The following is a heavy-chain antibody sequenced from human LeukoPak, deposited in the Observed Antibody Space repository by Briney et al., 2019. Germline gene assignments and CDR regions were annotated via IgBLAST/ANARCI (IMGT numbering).Heavy chain of an antibody. D-gene: IGHD6-19*01. V-gene: IGHV3-33*01. J-gene: IGHJ3*02. CDR3: ARDEAGKDAFDI. CDR1: GFTFSNYG. Sequence: PGGSLRLSCAASGFTFSNYGMHWVRQAPGKGLEWVAVIWYDGGNKYYADSVKGRFTISRDNSKNTLYLQMNSLRAEDTAVYYCARDEAGKDAFDIWGQGTMVTVSS. CDR2: IWYDGGNK.